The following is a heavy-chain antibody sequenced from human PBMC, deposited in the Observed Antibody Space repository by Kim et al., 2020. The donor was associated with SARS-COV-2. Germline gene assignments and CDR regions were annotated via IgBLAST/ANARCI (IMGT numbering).Heavy chain of an antibody. Sequence: GGSLRLSCAASGFTFSSYAMHWVRQAPGKGLEWVAVISYDGSNKYYADSVKGRFTISRDNSKNTLYLQMNSLRAEDTAVYYCARDLLGDYYDSSGYYFGGFDYWGQGTLVTVSS. CDR3: ARDLLGDYYDSSGYYFGGFDY. CDR2: ISYDGSNK. D-gene: IGHD3-22*01. J-gene: IGHJ4*02. CDR1: GFTFSSYA. V-gene: IGHV3-30*04.